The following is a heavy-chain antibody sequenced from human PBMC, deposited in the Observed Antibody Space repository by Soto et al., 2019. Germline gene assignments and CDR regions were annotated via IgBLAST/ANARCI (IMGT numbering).Heavy chain of an antibody. CDR3: AKGGRQWLVTSDFNY. J-gene: IGHJ4*02. D-gene: IGHD6-19*01. CDR1: GFAFSGYS. V-gene: IGHV3-48*01. CDR2: ISTSGTTV. Sequence: GGSLRLSCAASGFAFSGYSMNWVRQPPGKGLEWVSYISTSGTTVYYADSVRGRFTISRDNAKNTVSPEMTSLRAEDTAVYYCAKGGRQWLVTSDFNYWGQGTLVTVSS.